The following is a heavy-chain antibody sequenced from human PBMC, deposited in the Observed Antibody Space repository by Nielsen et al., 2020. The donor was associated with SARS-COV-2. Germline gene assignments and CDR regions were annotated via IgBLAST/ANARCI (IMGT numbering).Heavy chain of an antibody. CDR1: GFTFSSYG. Sequence: GESLKIPCAASGFTFSSYGMHWVRQAPGKGLEWVAVLWYDGIKTQYADSVKGRFTISRDNSKNTLYLQMNSLRPEDTAVYYCARFRSGGYWYFDVWGRGTLVTVSS. V-gene: IGHV3-33*08. CDR3: ARFRSGGYWYFDV. D-gene: IGHD3-3*01. CDR2: LWYDGIKT. J-gene: IGHJ2*01.